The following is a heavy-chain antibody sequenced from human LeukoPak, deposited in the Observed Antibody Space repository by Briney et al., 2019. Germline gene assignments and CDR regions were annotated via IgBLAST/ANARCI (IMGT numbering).Heavy chain of an antibody. D-gene: IGHD3-22*01. CDR3: AKSSDYYDSSRFDY. Sequence: GGSLRLSCAASGFTFSSYAMSWVRQARGNGLELVSAISGSGGSTYYADSVKGRFTISRDNSNNTLYLQMNSLRAEDTAVYYCAKSSDYYDSSRFDYWGQGTLVTVSS. V-gene: IGHV3-23*01. CDR1: GFTFSSYA. CDR2: ISGSGGST. J-gene: IGHJ4*02.